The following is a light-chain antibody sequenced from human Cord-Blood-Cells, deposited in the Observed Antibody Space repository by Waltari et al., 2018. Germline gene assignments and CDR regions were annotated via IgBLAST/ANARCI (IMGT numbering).Light chain of an antibody. Sequence: EIVMTQSPATLSVSPGERAPLSCRARQSVGSNLAWYQQKPGQAPGLLIYGASTRATGIPARFSGSGSGTEVTLTISSLQSEDFSVYYCQQYNNWPRTFGQGTKVEIK. V-gene: IGKV3-15*01. CDR2: GAS. J-gene: IGKJ1*01. CDR3: QQYNNWPRT. CDR1: QSVGSN.